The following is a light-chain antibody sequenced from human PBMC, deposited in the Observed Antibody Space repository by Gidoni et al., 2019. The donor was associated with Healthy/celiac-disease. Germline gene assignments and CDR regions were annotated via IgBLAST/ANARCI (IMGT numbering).Light chain of an antibody. CDR2: EVS. V-gene: IGLV2-14*01. CDR3: SSYTSSSTGV. J-gene: IGLJ1*01. CDR1: SSAVGGYNY. Sequence: QSALTQPASVPVSPGLSITISCTGTSSAVGGYNYVSWYQQHPGKAPKLMIYEVSNRPSGVSNRFSGSKSGNTASLTISGLQAEDEADYYCSSYTSSSTGVFGTGTKVTVL.